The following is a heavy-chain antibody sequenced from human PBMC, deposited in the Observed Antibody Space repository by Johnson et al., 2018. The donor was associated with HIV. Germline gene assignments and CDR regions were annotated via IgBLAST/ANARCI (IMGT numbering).Heavy chain of an antibody. J-gene: IGHJ3*02. D-gene: IGHD3-3*01. CDR1: GFTFSSFG. CDR2: IQYDGSHE. Sequence: VQLVESGGGVVQPGGSLRLSCAASGFTFSSFGMHWVRQAPGKGLEWVAFIQYDGSHEYHAASVKGRFSISRDNSKNTLYLQMNSWRAEETGVYYCAKEGITMEVDIWGQGTMVTVSS. V-gene: IGHV3-30*02. CDR3: AKEGITMEVDI.